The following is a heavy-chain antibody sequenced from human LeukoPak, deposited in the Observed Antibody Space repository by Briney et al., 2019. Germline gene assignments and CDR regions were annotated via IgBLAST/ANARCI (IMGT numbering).Heavy chain of an antibody. CDR2: ISTSGTYT. CDR1: GFTFSDYY. V-gene: IGHV3-11*05. D-gene: IGHD2-2*01. J-gene: IGHJ3*02. CDR3: ARGPTGQNCGSTSCLMALDI. Sequence: PGGSLRLSCAASGFTFSDYYMSWIRQAPGKGLEWLSDISTSGTYTNYADSVKGRFTISRDNAKNSLHLQMNSLRAEDTAVYYSARGPTGQNCGSTSCLMALDIWGQGTMVTVSS.